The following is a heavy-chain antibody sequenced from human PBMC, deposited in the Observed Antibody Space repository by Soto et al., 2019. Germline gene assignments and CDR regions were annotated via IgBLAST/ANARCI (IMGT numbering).Heavy chain of an antibody. Sequence: GGSLRLSCAASGFTFSGSAMRWVRQASGKGLEWVGRIRSKANSYATAYAASVKGRFTISRDDSKNTAYLQMNSLKTEDTAVYYCTRPLGYSSSSGTGWGQGTLVTVSS. J-gene: IGHJ4*02. V-gene: IGHV3-73*01. CDR2: IRSKANSYAT. D-gene: IGHD6-6*01. CDR1: GFTFSGSA. CDR3: TRPLGYSSSSGTG.